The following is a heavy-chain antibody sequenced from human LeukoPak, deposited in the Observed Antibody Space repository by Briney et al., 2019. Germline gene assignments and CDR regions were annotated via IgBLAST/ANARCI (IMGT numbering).Heavy chain of an antibody. CDR3: ARVSSYYYYGMDV. Sequence: SETLSLTCAVYGGSFSGYYWSWIRQPPGKGLEWIGEINHSGSTNYNPPLKSRVTISVDTSKNQFSLKLSSVTAADTAVYYCARVSSYYYYGMDVWGKGTTVTVSS. V-gene: IGHV4-34*01. CDR2: INHSGST. D-gene: IGHD3-3*02. J-gene: IGHJ6*04. CDR1: GGSFSGYY.